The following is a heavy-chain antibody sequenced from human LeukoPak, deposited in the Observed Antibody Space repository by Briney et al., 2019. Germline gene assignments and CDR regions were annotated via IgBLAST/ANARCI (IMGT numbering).Heavy chain of an antibody. V-gene: IGHV4-59*01. CDR2: IYYSGST. Sequence: SETLSLTCTVSGGSISSYYWSWIRQPPGKGLEWIGYIYYSGSTNYNPSLKSRVTISVDTSKNQFSLKLSSVTAADTAVYYCARVPRGEMATDYMDVWGKGTTVTVSS. CDR1: GGSISSYY. D-gene: IGHD5-24*01. CDR3: ARVPRGEMATDYMDV. J-gene: IGHJ6*03.